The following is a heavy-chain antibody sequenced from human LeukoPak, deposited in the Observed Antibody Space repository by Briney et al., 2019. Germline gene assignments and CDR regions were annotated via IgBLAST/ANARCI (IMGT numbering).Heavy chain of an antibody. Sequence: PSETLSLTCTVSGGSISSGGYYWSWIRQPPGKGLEWIGYIYHSGSTYYNPSLKSRVTISVDRSKNQFSLKLSSVTAADTAVYYCASPAAPDYWGQGTLVTVSS. CDR3: ASPAAPDY. CDR1: GGSISSGGYY. V-gene: IGHV4-30-2*01. D-gene: IGHD2-2*01. CDR2: IYHSGST. J-gene: IGHJ4*02.